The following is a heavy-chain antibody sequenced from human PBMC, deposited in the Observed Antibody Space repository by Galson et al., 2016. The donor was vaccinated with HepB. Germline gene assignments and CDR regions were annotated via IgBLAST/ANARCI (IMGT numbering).Heavy chain of an antibody. CDR1: GGTFSNYA. V-gene: IGHV1-69*13. CDR3: ARGWIELGYWFRDV. Sequence: SVKVSCKASGGTFSNYAISWVRQAPGQGLEWMGGIIPMFGTANYAQKFQGRVTITADESTSTAFTQLSSLRSEDTAVYYCARGWIELGYWFRDVWGQGTTVTVSS. CDR2: IIPMFGTA. J-gene: IGHJ6*02. D-gene: IGHD5-18*01.